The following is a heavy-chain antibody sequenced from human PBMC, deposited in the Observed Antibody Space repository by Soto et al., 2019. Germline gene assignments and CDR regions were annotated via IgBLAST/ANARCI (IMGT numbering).Heavy chain of an antibody. D-gene: IGHD5-18*01. Sequence: QVQLVESGGGVVQPGRSLRLSCAASGFTFSSYGIHWVRQAPGKGLEWVVVILYDGSNKYYADSVKGRFTISRDNSKNTLYLQMNSLRAEDTAVYYCARDLGLDTGMIDYWGQGTLVTVSS. J-gene: IGHJ4*02. CDR3: ARDLGLDTGMIDY. CDR1: GFTFSSYG. CDR2: ILYDGSNK. V-gene: IGHV3-33*01.